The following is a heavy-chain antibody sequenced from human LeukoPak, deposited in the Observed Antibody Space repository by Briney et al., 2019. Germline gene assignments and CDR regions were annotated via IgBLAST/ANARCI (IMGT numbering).Heavy chain of an antibody. V-gene: IGHV3-23*01. Sequence: PGGSLRLSCAASGFSFRSHGMNWVRQAPGKGLEWVSGISPRGDITYYKDSVRGRFTISRDNFKNTVSLQLNSLRAEDTAVYYCARVPLVGATRGAFDIWGQGTMVTVSS. CDR2: ISPRGDIT. CDR3: ARVPLVGATRGAFDI. CDR1: GFSFRSHG. D-gene: IGHD1-26*01. J-gene: IGHJ3*02.